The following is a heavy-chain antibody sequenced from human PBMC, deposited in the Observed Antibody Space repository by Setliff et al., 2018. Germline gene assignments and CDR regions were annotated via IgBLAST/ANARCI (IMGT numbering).Heavy chain of an antibody. Sequence: ASVKVSCKASGYTFTGYYIHWVRQAPGEGLEWMGCINVNSGDTNYAQKFQGRVIVTRDTSTATAYMELRGLRSDDTAVYYCARDPRGYSGFDRFRGAFNIWGQGTMVTVSS. CDR2: INVNSGDT. CDR1: GYTFTGYY. J-gene: IGHJ3*02. D-gene: IGHD5-12*01. V-gene: IGHV1-2*02. CDR3: ARDPRGYSGFDRFRGAFNI.